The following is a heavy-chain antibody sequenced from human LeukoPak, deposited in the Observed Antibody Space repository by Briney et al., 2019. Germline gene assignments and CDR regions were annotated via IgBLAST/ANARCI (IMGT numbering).Heavy chain of an antibody. Sequence: SVKVSCKASGGTFSSYAISWVRQAPGQGLEWMGGIIPIFGTANYAQKFQGRVTIAADESTSTAYMELSSLRSEDTAVYYCARGNTIFGVVISHFDYWGQGTLVTVSS. CDR3: ARGNTIFGVVISHFDY. D-gene: IGHD3-3*01. CDR1: GGTFSSYA. CDR2: IIPIFGTA. V-gene: IGHV1-69*13. J-gene: IGHJ4*02.